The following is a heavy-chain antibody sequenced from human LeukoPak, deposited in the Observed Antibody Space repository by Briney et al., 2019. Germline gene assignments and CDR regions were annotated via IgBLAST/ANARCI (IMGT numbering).Heavy chain of an antibody. J-gene: IGHJ4*02. CDR1: GYTFSNYG. Sequence: GASVKVSCKTSGYTFSNYGITWVRQAPGQGLEWMGWINAFNGNTNYAQSIQGRVTMTTDASTFTAYMELRSLRSDDTAVYYCARDRTVTLDRGVDWGQGTLVTVSS. D-gene: IGHD4-11*01. CDR3: ARDRTVTLDRGVD. V-gene: IGHV1-18*01. CDR2: INAFNGNT.